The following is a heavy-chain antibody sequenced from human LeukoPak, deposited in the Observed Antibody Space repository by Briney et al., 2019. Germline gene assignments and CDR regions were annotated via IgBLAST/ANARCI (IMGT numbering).Heavy chain of an antibody. D-gene: IGHD4-11*01. CDR2: IYQSGST. CDR3: ARETSLTTVTTQKDYYYYYMDV. J-gene: IGHJ6*03. CDR1: GDSISESNW. Sequence: SGTLSLTFDVSGDSISESNWCIWVRQPPGKGLEWIGEIYQSGSTNYNPSLKSRVTMSIDTSKNQFSLKLSFVTAADTAVYYCARETSLTTVTTQKDYYYYYMDVWGKGTTVTVSS. V-gene: IGHV4-4*02.